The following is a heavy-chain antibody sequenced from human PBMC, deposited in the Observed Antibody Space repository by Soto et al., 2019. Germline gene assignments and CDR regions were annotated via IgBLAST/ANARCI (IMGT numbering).Heavy chain of an antibody. D-gene: IGHD2-15*01. V-gene: IGHV3-30*18. CDR2: ISYGGSNK. CDR3: AKNRVGFYFDD. Sequence: GGSLRLSCAASGFTFSSYGMHWVRQAPGKGLEWVAVISYGGSNKYYADSVKGRFTISRDNSKNTLYLQMNSLRAEDTGVYYCAKNRVGFYFDDWGQGTLVTVSS. J-gene: IGHJ4*02. CDR1: GFTFSSYG.